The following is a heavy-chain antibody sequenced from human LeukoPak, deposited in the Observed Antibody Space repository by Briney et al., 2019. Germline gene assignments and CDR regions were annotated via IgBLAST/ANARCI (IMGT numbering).Heavy chain of an antibody. CDR3: ARDPGGSGSYLFEY. V-gene: IGHV3-30-3*01. D-gene: IGHD3-10*01. Sequence: PGGSLRLSCAASGFTFSSYAMHWVRQAPGKGLEWVAVISYDGSNKYYADSVKGRFTISRDNSKNTLYLQMNSLRAEDTAVYYCARDPGGSGSYLFEYWGQGTLVTVSS. CDR1: GFTFSSYA. CDR2: ISYDGSNK. J-gene: IGHJ4*02.